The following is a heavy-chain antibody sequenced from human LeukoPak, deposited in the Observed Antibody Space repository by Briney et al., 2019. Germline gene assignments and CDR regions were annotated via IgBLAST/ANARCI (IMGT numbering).Heavy chain of an antibody. Sequence: GGSLRLSCAASGFTVSSNYMSWVRQAPGKGLEWVSVIYSGGSTYYADSVKGRFTISRDNSKNTLYLQMNSLRAEDTAVYYCAKDDSVPTARYYYYGMDVWGQGTTVTVSS. CDR2: IYSGGST. V-gene: IGHV3-66*01. CDR1: GFTVSSNY. D-gene: IGHD2-2*01. J-gene: IGHJ6*02. CDR3: AKDDSVPTARYYYYGMDV.